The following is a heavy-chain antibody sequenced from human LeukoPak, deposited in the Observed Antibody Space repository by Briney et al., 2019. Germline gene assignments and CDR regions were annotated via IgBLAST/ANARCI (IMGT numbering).Heavy chain of an antibody. CDR1: GFTFSSNV. CDR2: IPASGGST. Sequence: GGSLRLSCVASGFTFSSNVMIWVRQAPGKGLEWVSSIPASGGSTYYADSVKGRFTISRDNAKNSLYLQMNSLRAEDTAVYYCARDGGGSCYSSCWFDPWGQGTLVTVSS. D-gene: IGHD2-15*01. V-gene: IGHV3-23*01. CDR3: ARDGGGSCYSSCWFDP. J-gene: IGHJ5*02.